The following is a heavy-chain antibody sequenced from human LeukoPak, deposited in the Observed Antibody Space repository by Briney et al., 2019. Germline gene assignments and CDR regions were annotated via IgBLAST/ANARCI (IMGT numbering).Heavy chain of an antibody. Sequence: SETLSLTCTVSGGSISSYYWSWIRQPPGKGLEWIGYIYYSGSTNYNPSLESRVTISVDTSKNQFSLNLSSVTAADTAVYYCARYSSSWRSFDIWGQGTMVTVSS. CDR3: ARYSSSWRSFDI. V-gene: IGHV4-59*01. D-gene: IGHD6-13*01. J-gene: IGHJ3*02. CDR2: IYYSGST. CDR1: GGSISSYY.